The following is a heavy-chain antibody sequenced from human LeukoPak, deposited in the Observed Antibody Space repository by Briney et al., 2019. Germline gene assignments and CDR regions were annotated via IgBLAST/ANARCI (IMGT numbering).Heavy chain of an antibody. Sequence: GGSLRLSCAASGFTVSSNYMSWVRQAPGKGLEWVSVIYSGGSTYYADSVKGRFTISRDNSKNTLYLQMNSLRAEDTAVYYCASDILTPNPDYWGQGTLVTVSS. D-gene: IGHD3-9*01. J-gene: IGHJ4*02. CDR2: IYSGGST. CDR1: GFTVSSNY. V-gene: IGHV3-66*02. CDR3: ASDILTPNPDY.